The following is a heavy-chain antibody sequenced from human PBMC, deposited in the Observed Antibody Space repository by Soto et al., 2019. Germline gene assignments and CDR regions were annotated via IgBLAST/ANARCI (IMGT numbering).Heavy chain of an antibody. CDR1: GFTFGDYA. D-gene: IGHD3-3*01. Sequence: LRLSCTASGFTFGDYAMGWVRQAPGKGLEWVGFIRSKAYGGTTEYAASVKGRFTISRDDSKSIAYLQMNSLKTEDTAVYYCTRGSAGFDFWSGYSPRVYGMDVWGQGTTVTVSS. J-gene: IGHJ6*02. CDR2: IRSKAYGGTT. V-gene: IGHV3-49*04. CDR3: TRGSAGFDFWSGYSPRVYGMDV.